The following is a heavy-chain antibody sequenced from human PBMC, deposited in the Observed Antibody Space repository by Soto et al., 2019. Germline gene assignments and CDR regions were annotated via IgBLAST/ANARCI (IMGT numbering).Heavy chain of an antibody. Sequence: SETLSLTCTVSGGSISSSSYYWGWIRQPPGKGLEWIGSIYYSGSTYYNPSLKSRVTISVDTSKNQFSLKLSSVTAADTAVYYCARHSYYYGSTYGCSLDPWGPGTLVTLSS. CDR2: IYYSGST. V-gene: IGHV4-39*01. CDR3: ARHSYYYGSTYGCSLDP. J-gene: IGHJ5*02. CDR1: GGSISSSSYY. D-gene: IGHD3-10*01.